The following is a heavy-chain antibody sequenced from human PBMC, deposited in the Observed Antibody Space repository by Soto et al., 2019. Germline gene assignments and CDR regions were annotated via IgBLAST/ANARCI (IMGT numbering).Heavy chain of an antibody. Sequence: QVQLVQSGAEEKKPGASVKVSCKASGYTFTSYAMHWVRQAPGQRLEWMGWINAGNGNTKYSQKLQGRVTITRDTSASTAYRELSSLRSEETAVYCWARSIVVVAAVDYWGQGTLVTVSS. D-gene: IGHD2-21*02. J-gene: IGHJ4*02. CDR2: INAGNGNT. V-gene: IGHV1-3*05. CDR3: ARSIVVVAAVDY. CDR1: GYTFTSYA.